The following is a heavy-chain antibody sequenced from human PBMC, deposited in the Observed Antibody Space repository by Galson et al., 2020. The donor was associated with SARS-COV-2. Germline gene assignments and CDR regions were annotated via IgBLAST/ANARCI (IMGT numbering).Heavy chain of an antibody. V-gene: IGHV4-4*02. CDR2: IYHSGST. D-gene: IGHD3-3*01. CDR3: ARGPHGDTIFGVVIRGWFDP. J-gene: IGHJ5*02. CDR1: GGSISSSNW. Sequence: SETLSLTCAVSGGSISSSNWWSWVRQPPGKGLEWIGEIYHSGSTNYNPSLKSRVTISVDKSKNQFSLKLSSVTAADTAVYYCARGPHGDTIFGVVIRGWFDPWGQGTLVTVSS.